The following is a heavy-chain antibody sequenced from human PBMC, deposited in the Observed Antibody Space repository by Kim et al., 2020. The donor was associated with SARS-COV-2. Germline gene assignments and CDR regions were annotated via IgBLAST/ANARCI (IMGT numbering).Heavy chain of an antibody. J-gene: IGHJ4*02. CDR3: ARGLGIAEEDY. D-gene: IGHD6-13*01. Sequence: NTGAAQKFQGRVTVTRNTSITTAYLELSSLRSEDTAVYYCARGLGIAEEDYWGQGTLVTVSS. V-gene: IGHV1-8*01. CDR2: NT.